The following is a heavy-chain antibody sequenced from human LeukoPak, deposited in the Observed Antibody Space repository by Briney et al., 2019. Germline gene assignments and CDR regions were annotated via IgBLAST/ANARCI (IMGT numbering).Heavy chain of an antibody. J-gene: IGHJ4*02. D-gene: IGHD6-6*01. CDR2: ISSSGSTI. CDR1: GFTFSSYE. V-gene: IGHV3-48*03. CDR3: ARLYSSSSGLRASDY. Sequence: GGSLRLSCAASGFTFSSYEMNWVRQAPGKGLEWVSYISSSGSTIFYADSAKGRFTISRDNAKNSLYLQMNSLRAEDTAVYYCARLYSSSSGLRASDYWGQGTLVTVSS.